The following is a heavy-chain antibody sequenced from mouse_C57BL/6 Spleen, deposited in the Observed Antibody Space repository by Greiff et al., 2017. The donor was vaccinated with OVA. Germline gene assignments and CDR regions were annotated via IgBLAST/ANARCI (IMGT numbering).Heavy chain of an antibody. D-gene: IGHD4-1*01. J-gene: IGHJ2*01. CDR1: GFTFSSYG. CDR3: ARHRGLGDFDY. CDR2: ISSGGSYT. Sequence: EVNLVESGGDLVKPGGSLKLSCAASGFTFSSYGMSWVRQTPDKRLEWVATISSGGSYTYYPDSVKGRFTISRDNAKNTLYLQMSSLKSEDTAMYYCARHRGLGDFDYWGQGTTLTVSS. V-gene: IGHV5-6*01.